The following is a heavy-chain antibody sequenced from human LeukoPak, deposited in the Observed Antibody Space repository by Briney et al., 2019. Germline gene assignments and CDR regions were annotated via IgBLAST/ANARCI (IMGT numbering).Heavy chain of an antibody. V-gene: IGHV4-59*01. D-gene: IGHD3-3*01. J-gene: IGHJ6*03. CDR3: ARSGITIFGVVSDYYYMDV. Sequence: SETLSLTCTVSGGSISSYYWSWIRQPPGKRLEWIGYIYYTGSTNYNPSLKSRVTISVDTSKNQFSLKLSSVTAADTAVYYCARSGITIFGVVSDYYYMDVWGKGTTVTVSS. CDR2: IYYTGST. CDR1: GGSISSYY.